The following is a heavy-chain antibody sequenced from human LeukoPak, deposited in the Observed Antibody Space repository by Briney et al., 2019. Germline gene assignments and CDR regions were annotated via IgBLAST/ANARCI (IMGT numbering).Heavy chain of an antibody. V-gene: IGHV1-8*01. CDR2: MNPNSGNT. Sequence: GASVKVPRKASGYTFTSYDINWVRQVTGQGLEWMGWMNPNSGNTGYAQKFQGRVTMTRNTSISTAYMELSSLRSEDTAVYYCARGRMTTDHWGQGTLVTVSS. D-gene: IGHD4-17*01. CDR1: GYTFTSYD. CDR3: ARGRMTTDH. J-gene: IGHJ4*02.